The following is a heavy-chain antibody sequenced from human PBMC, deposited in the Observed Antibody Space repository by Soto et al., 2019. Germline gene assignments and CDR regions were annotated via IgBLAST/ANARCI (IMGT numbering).Heavy chain of an antibody. CDR2: ISAYNGNT. CDR3: ARGDWLLGKSWFDP. D-gene: IGHD7-27*01. Sequence: ASVKVSCKASGYTFTSYGISCVRQAPGQVLEWMGWISAYNGNTNYAQKLQGRVTMTTDTSTSTAYMELRSLRSDDTAVYYCARGDWLLGKSWFDPWGQGTLVTVSS. J-gene: IGHJ5*02. CDR1: GYTFTSYG. V-gene: IGHV1-18*04.